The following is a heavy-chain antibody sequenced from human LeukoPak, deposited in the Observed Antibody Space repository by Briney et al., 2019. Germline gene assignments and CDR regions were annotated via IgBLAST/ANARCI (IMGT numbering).Heavy chain of an antibody. CDR2: INHSGST. CDR3: ARDSGVGWELSHFDY. Sequence: PSETLSLTCAVYGGSFSGYYWSWIRQPPGKGLEWIGEINHSGSTNYNPSLKSRVTISVDTSKNQFSLKLSSVTPEDTAVYYCARDSGVGWELSHFDYWGQGTLVTVSS. V-gene: IGHV4-34*01. CDR1: GGSFSGYY. D-gene: IGHD1-26*01. J-gene: IGHJ4*02.